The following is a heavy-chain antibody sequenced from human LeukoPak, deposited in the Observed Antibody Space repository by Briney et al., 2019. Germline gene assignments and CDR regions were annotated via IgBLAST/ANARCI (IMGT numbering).Heavy chain of an antibody. D-gene: IGHD3-3*01. CDR3: ARHTGGDYYDFWSGYSPHY. J-gene: IGHJ4*02. Sequence: GSLRLSCAASGFTFSSYSMNWVRQPPGKGLEWIGSIYYSGSTYYNPSLKSRVTISVDTSKNQFSLKLSPVTAADTAVYYCARHTGGDYYDFWSGYSPHYWGQGTLVTVSS. CDR1: GFTFSSYSMN. CDR2: IYYSGST. V-gene: IGHV4-39*01.